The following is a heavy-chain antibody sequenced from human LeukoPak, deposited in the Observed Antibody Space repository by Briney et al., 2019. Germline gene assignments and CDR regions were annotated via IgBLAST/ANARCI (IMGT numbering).Heavy chain of an antibody. D-gene: IGHD5-18*01. CDR3: ARESYSYGLGIFDY. V-gene: IGHV3-23*01. CDR1: GFTFSSYA. J-gene: IGHJ4*02. CDR2: ISGSGGST. Sequence: PGGSLRLSCAASGFTFSSYAMSWVRQAPGKGLEWVSAISGSGGSTYYADSVKGRFTISRDNAKNSLYLQMNSLRAEDTAVYYCARESYSYGLGIFDYWGQGTLVTVSS.